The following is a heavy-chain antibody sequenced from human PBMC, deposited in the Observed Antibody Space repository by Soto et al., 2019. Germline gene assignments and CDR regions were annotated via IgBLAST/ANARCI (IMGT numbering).Heavy chain of an antibody. J-gene: IGHJ4*02. V-gene: IGHV1-46*01. CDR1: GYTFTSYY. CDR3: ARGEGITMIVVVTFDY. Sequence: ASLKVSCKTSGYTFTSYYMRCVRHTHGQGLEWMGIINPSGGSTSYAQKFQGRVTMTRDTSTSTVYMELSSLRSEDTAVYYCARGEGITMIVVVTFDYWGQGTLVTVSS. D-gene: IGHD3-22*01. CDR2: INPSGGST.